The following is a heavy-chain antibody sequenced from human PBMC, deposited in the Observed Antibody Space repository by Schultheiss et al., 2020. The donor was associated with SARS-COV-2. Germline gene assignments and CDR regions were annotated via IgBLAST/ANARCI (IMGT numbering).Heavy chain of an antibody. V-gene: IGHV3-15*01. J-gene: IGHJ5*02. D-gene: IGHD3-3*01. CDR2: IKSKTDGGTT. CDR3: ASSGDFWSGRNWFDP. CDR1: GFTVSSNY. Sequence: GGSLRLSCAASGFTVSSNYMSWVRQAPGKGLEWVGRIKSKTDGGTTDYAAPVKGRFTISRDNSKNTLYLQMNSLRAEDTAVYYCASSGDFWSGRNWFDPWGQGTLVTVSS.